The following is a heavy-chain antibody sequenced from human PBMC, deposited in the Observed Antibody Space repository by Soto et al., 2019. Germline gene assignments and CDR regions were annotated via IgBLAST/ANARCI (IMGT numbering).Heavy chain of an antibody. CDR2: IYYSGTT. V-gene: IGHV4-31*03. J-gene: IGHJ4*02. Sequence: QVQLQESGPGLVKPSQTLSLTCTVSGGSISSGGYYWSWIRQHPGKGLEWIGYIYYSGTTYYNPSLKSRVSISEDTSKNQFALKLSSVTAADTGVYYCARDAGGCEIVGPFDYWGPGTLVTGSS. CDR1: GGSISSGGYY. CDR3: ARDAGGCEIVGPFDY. D-gene: IGHD5-12*01.